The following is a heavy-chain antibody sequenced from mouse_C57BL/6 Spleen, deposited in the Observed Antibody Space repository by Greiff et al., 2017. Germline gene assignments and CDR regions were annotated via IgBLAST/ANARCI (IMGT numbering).Heavy chain of an antibody. D-gene: IGHD2-3*01. CDR3: AKNRGDGYYAWFAY. CDR2: IWRGGST. Sequence: VQLVESGPGLVQPSQSLSITCTVSGFSLTSYGVHWVRQSPGKGLEWLGVIWRGGSTDYNAAFMSRLSITKDNSKSQVFFKMNSLQADDTAIYSCAKNRGDGYYAWFAYWGQGTLVTVAA. J-gene: IGHJ3*01. V-gene: IGHV2-5*01. CDR1: GFSLTSYG.